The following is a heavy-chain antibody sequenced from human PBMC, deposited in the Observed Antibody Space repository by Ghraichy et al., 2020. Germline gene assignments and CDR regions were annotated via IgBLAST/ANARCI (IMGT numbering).Heavy chain of an antibody. CDR2: ISPYNGNT. Sequence: ASVKVSCKASGYTFTSYGITWVRQAPGQGLEWMGWISPYNGNTNYVQKFQGRVTLTTDTSTSTAYMELTSLTSDDTAVYYCARGSGSSGLGLDYWGQGTLVTVSS. D-gene: IGHD3-10*01. V-gene: IGHV1-18*01. J-gene: IGHJ4*02. CDR3: ARGSGSSGLGLDY. CDR1: GYTFTSYG.